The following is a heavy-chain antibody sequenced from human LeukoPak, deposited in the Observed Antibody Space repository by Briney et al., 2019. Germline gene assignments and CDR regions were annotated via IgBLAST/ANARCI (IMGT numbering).Heavy chain of an antibody. V-gene: IGHV3-21*01. J-gene: IGHJ5*02. CDR1: GFTFSRYS. Sequence: GGSLRLSCAASGFTFSRYSMNWVRQAPGKGLEWVSSITIISTYLFYADSVKGRFTISRDNAKNSLYLQMNSLRAEDTAVYYCARDLEQQLFDLWGQGTLVTVSS. CDR3: ARDLEQQLFDL. D-gene: IGHD6-13*01. CDR2: ITIISTYL.